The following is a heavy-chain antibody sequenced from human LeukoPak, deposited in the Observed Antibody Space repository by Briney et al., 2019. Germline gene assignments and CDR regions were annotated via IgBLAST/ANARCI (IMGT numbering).Heavy chain of an antibody. CDR3: ARGPSVITMIVVVPAYGMDV. D-gene: IGHD3-22*01. Sequence: SETLSLTCAVYGGSFSGYYWSWIRQPPGKGLEWIGEINHSGSTNYNPSLKSRVTISVDTSKNQFSLKLGSVTAADTAVYYCARGPSVITMIVVVPAYGMDVWGQGTTVTVSS. J-gene: IGHJ6*02. V-gene: IGHV4-34*01. CDR1: GGSFSGYY. CDR2: INHSGST.